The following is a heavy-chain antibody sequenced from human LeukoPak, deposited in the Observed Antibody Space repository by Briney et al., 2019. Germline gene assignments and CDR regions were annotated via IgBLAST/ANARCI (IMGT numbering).Heavy chain of an antibody. D-gene: IGHD3-16*02. CDR2: IYYSGST. V-gene: IGHV4-59*01. CDR1: GDSISSDY. J-gene: IGHJ4*02. Sequence: PSETLSLTCTVSGDSISSDYWNWIRQPPGKGLEWIGYIYYSGSTNYNPSLKSRVTILVDTSKNQFSLNLRSVTAADTAVYYCARGTFGRVIYNWGQGTLVTVSS. CDR3: ARGTFGRVIYN.